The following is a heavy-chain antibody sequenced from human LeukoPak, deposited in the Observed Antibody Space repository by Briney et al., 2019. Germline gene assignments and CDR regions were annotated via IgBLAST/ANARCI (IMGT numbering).Heavy chain of an antibody. J-gene: IGHJ4*02. CDR1: GFTFSSYS. V-gene: IGHV3-48*01. CDR2: ISSSSSTI. Sequence: GGSLRLSCAASGFTFSSYSMNWVRQAPGKGLEWVSYISSSSSTIYYADSVKGRFTISRDNAKNSLYLQMNSLRAEDTAVYYCATSTFPARYYDFWKEGKRAFDYWGQGTLVTVSS. D-gene: IGHD3-3*01. CDR3: ATSTFPARYYDFWKEGKRAFDY.